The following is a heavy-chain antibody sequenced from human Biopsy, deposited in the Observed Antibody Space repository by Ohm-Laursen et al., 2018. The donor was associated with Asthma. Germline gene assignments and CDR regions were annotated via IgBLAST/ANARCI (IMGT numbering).Heavy chain of an antibody. Sequence: TLSLTCTVSGDSITSGGCCWNWIRQDPGKGLEWIGYIHYIGTSYFNPSLKSRVSFSRDKSKNQFSLRLSSVTAAETALYNCAKMPRRSGSYFVDYWGQGTLVTVSS. CDR1: GDSITSGGCC. D-gene: IGHD3-22*01. J-gene: IGHJ4*02. V-gene: IGHV4-31*03. CDR2: IHYIGTS. CDR3: AKMPRRSGSYFVDY.